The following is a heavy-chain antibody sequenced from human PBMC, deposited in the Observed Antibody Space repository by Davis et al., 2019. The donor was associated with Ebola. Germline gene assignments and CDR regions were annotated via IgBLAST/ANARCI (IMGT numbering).Heavy chain of an antibody. V-gene: IGHV4-39*01. CDR1: GGSISSSSYY. CDR2: IYYSGST. CDR3: ARRSFSVFGVVND. Sequence: SETLSLTCTLSGGSISSSSYYWGWIRQPPGKGLEWIGRIYYSGSTYYNPSLKSRVTISVDTSKTQFSRKLSTVTAADTAVYYCARRSFSVFGVVNDWGQGTLVTVSS. J-gene: IGHJ4*02. D-gene: IGHD3-3*01.